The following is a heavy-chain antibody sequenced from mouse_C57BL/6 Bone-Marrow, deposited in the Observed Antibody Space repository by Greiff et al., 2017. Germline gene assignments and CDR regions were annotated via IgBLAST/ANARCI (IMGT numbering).Heavy chain of an antibody. Sequence: QVQLQQPGAELVKPGASVKLSCKASGYTFTSYWMHWVKQRPGQGLEWIGMIHPNSGSTNYNEKFKGKATLTVDKSSSTAYMQLSSLTSEDSAVYYCARDYDSFYAMDYWCQGTSATVTA. CDR3: ARDYDSFYAMDY. V-gene: IGHV1-64*01. CDR2: IHPNSGST. CDR1: GYTFTSYW. D-gene: IGHD1-1*01. J-gene: IGHJ4*01.